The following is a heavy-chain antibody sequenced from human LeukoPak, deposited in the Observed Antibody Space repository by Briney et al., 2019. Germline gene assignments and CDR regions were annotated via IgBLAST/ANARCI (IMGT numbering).Heavy chain of an antibody. CDR2: ISYVGENE. CDR1: GFTFSIYA. CDR3: VRGRYYYDSSGYLDY. D-gene: IGHD3-22*01. Sequence: PGGSLTLSCVASGFTFSIYAMHGVRQAPGKGLEWVVLISYVGENEYYADSVKGRFTISRDNSKNTLYLQMNSLRAEDTAVYYCVRGRYYYDSSGYLDYWGQGTLATDSS. V-gene: IGHV3-30*04. J-gene: IGHJ4*02.